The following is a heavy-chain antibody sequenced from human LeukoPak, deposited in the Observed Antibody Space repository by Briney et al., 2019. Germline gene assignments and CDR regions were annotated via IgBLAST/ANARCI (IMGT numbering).Heavy chain of an antibody. CDR2: IQQDGSAK. CDR3: ARFSLYDNSGYYSWLFDF. CDR1: GFTFSNYW. J-gene: IGHJ4*02. V-gene: IGHV3-7*01. Sequence: GGFLRLSCAVSGFTFSNYWMSWVRQAPGKGLEWVANIQQDGSAKYYVDSVKGRFTISRDNAKNSLYLQMNSLRAEDTAVYYCARFSLYDNSGYYSWLFDFWGQGTLVTVSS. D-gene: IGHD3-22*01.